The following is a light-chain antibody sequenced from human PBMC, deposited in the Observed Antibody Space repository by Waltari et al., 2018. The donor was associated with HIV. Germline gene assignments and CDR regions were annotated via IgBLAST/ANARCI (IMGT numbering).Light chain of an antibody. CDR1: SSDVGGFDY. CDR3: SSYADTNTVL. J-gene: IGLJ2*01. V-gene: IGLV2-8*01. CDR2: AVN. Sequence: QSALTQPPSASGSPGQSVTLSCTGTSSDVGGFDYVSWYQQHPAQAPKLLIYAVNRGPSGGRDRFSGSKSGNTASLTVSGLQTEDEADYYCSSYADTNTVLFGGGTKLTVL.